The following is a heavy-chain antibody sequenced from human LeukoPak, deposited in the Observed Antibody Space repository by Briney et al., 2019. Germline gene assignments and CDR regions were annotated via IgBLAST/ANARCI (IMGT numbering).Heavy chain of an antibody. J-gene: IGHJ4*02. V-gene: IGHV1-8*03. CDR2: MNPNSGNT. D-gene: IGHD5-12*01. CDR1: GYTFTSYD. Sequence: GASVKVSCRASGYTFTSYDINWVRQATGQGPEWMGWMNPNSGNTGYAQKFQGRVTITRNTSISTAYMELSSLRSEDTAVYYCARGESGYELGFDYWGQGTLVTVSS. CDR3: ARGESGYELGFDY.